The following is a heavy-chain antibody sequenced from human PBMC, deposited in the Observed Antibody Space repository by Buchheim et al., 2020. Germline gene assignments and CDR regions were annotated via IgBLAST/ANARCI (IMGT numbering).Heavy chain of an antibody. CDR2: IRSAGG. D-gene: IGHD3-3*01. V-gene: IGHV3-48*04. Sequence: EVQLAESGGGLIQPGGSLRLSCSASGLTFGEESMNWVRQAPGKGMEWISRIRSAGGSYADSAKGRFTISRAHAKSSLYLQMHSLRIEDTAVYFCVRDLSWSFDCWGQG. J-gene: IGHJ4*02. CDR3: VRDLSWSFDC. CDR1: GLTFGEES.